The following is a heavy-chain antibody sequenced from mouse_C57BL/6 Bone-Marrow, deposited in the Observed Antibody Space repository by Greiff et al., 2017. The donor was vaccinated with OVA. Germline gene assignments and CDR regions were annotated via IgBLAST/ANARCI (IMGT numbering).Heavy chain of an antibody. J-gene: IGHJ3*01. CDR1: GYTFTSYW. D-gene: IGHD2-3*01. CDR3: ARDGYYGWFAY. V-gene: IGHV1-69*01. CDR2: IDPSDSYT. Sequence: QVQLQQSGAELVMPGASVKLSCKASGYTFTSYWMHWVKQRPGQGLEWIGEIDPSDSYTNYNQKFKGKSTLTVDKSSSTAYMQLSSLTSEDSAVYYCARDGYYGWFAYWGQGTLVTVSA.